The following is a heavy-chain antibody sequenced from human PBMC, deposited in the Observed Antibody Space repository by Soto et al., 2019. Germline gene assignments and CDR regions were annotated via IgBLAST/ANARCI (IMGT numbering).Heavy chain of an antibody. CDR2: ISDSGGST. V-gene: IGHV3-64*04. Sequence: VQLVESGGGLIQPGGSLRLSCSGSGFTFSSFLMHWVRQAPGKGLEYVAGISDSGGSTYYADSVQGRFTISRDDSKTTQYLQMSSLKTEDTAVYYCTTLGPGYNTYAFDYWGQGLLVTVSS. CDR3: TTLGPGYNTYAFDY. J-gene: IGHJ4*02. CDR1: GFTFSSFL. D-gene: IGHD5-18*01.